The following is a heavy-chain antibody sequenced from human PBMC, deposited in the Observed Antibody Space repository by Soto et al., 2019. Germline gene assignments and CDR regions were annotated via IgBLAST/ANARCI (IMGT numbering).Heavy chain of an antibody. CDR3: AKDPDSSWYPANYFDP. V-gene: IGHV3-23*01. Sequence: EVQLLESGGGLIQPGGSLRLSCTTSGFTFSSYAMNWVRQAPGKGLEWVSAVSGSGGSTFYADSVKGRFTISRDNSKNTLYLQMNSLTPEDTAVYYCAKDPDSSWYPANYFDPWCEGTLVTVSS. J-gene: IGHJ5*02. D-gene: IGHD6-13*01. CDR1: GFTFSSYA. CDR2: VSGSGGST.